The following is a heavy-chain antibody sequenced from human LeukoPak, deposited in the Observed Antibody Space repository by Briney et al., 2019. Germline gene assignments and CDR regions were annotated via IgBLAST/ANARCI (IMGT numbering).Heavy chain of an antibody. CDR1: GFTFSDYS. CDR2: IGGRGDGI. J-gene: IGHJ4*02. CDR3: AREIPGRIAADC. Sequence: GGSLRLSCAASGFTFSDYSMNWVRQAPGKGLKWISYIGGRGDGISYADSVKGRFTVSRDNAKNSLFLQMNRLRGEDTAIYFCAREIPGRIAADCWGQGTLATVSS. V-gene: IGHV3-48*01. D-gene: IGHD2-15*01.